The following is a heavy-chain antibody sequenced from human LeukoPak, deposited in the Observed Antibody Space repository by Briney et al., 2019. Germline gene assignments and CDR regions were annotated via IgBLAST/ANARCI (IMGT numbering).Heavy chain of an antibody. J-gene: IGHJ5*02. Sequence: GGSLRLSCAASGFTFSDYWMSWVRQVPGKGLEWVANIKQDGGERDYVDSVKGRFSISRDNAKNSLNLQMNSLRAEDTAVYYCARVRREELYYDFWSGPWFDPWGQGTLVAVSS. V-gene: IGHV3-7*01. CDR1: GFTFSDYW. CDR3: ARVRREELYYDFWSGPWFDP. D-gene: IGHD3-3*01. CDR2: IKQDGGER.